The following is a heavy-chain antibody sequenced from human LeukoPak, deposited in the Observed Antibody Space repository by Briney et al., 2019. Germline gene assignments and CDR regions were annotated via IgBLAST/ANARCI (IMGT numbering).Heavy chain of an antibody. CDR3: AAGCSSTSCYWYYYTDV. J-gene: IGHJ6*03. Sequence: ETLSPTCAVYGGSFSGYYWSWIRQPPGKGLEWIGEINQSGSTNYNPSLKGRVTISVDTSKKQFSLRLSPVTAADTAVYYCAAGCSSTSCYWYYYTDVWGKGTTVTVSS. V-gene: IGHV4-34*01. D-gene: IGHD2-2*01. CDR2: INQSGST. CDR1: GGSFSGYY.